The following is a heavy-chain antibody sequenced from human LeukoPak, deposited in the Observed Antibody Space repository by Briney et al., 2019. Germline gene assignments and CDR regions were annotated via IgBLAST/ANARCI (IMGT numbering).Heavy chain of an antibody. CDR2: ISSNGGST. D-gene: IGHD6-19*01. V-gene: IGHV3-64*01. CDR3: ARDIAVSGNYFDY. J-gene: IGHJ4*02. CDR1: GFTFSSYA. Sequence: GGSLRLSCAASGFTFSSYAMHWVRQAPGKGLEYVSAISSNGGSTYYANSVKGRFTISRDNSKNTLYLQMGSLRAEDMAVYYCARDIAVSGNYFDYWGQGTLVTVSS.